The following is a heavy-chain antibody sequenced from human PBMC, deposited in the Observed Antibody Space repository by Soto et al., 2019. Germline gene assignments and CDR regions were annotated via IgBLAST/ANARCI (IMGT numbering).Heavy chain of an antibody. Sequence: QVQLQESGPGLMKPSETLSLTCTVSGASITSSSYWSWIRQPAGKGLEWIGRFSLSGTTNYNPSLRSRVTMCADVSKNQLPLRLTSVTAADTALYYCARGMTPPGAPAWYYFDSWGQGTLLTVSS. D-gene: IGHD2-8*02. V-gene: IGHV4-4*07. CDR2: FSLSGTT. CDR1: GASITSSSY. J-gene: IGHJ4*02. CDR3: ARGMTPPGAPAWYYFDS.